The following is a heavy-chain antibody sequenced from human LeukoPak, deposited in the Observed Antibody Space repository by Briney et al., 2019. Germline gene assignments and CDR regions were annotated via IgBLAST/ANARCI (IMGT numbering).Heavy chain of an antibody. CDR1: GYTFTGYY. CDR3: ARSSRGAAIGLGY. D-gene: IGHD2-2*02. V-gene: IGHV1-2*02. CDR2: INPNSGGT. J-gene: IGHJ4*02. Sequence: GASVTVSCKASGYTFTGYYMHWVRQAPGQGLEWMGWINPNSGGTNYAQKFQGRVTMTRDTSISTAYMELSRLRSDDTAVYYCARSSRGAAIGLGYWGQGTLVTVSS.